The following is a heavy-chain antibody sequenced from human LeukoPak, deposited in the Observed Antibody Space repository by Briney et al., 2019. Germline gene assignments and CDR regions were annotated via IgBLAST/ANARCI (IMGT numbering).Heavy chain of an antibody. CDR3: AREQVALDNWFDP. CDR2: IIPILGIA. V-gene: IGHV1-69*04. Sequence: GASVKVSCKASGGTFSSYAISWVRQAPGQGLEWMGRIIPILGIANYAQKFQGRVTITADKSTSTAYMELSSLGSEDTAVYYCAREQVALDNWFDPWGQGTLVTVSS. D-gene: IGHD2-15*01. J-gene: IGHJ5*02. CDR1: GGTFSSYA.